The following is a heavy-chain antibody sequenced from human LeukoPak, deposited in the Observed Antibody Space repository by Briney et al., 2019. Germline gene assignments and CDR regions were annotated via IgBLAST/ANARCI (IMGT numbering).Heavy chain of an antibody. Sequence: PGGSLRLSCAASGFTFSSYWMSWVRQAPGKGLEWVSYISSSGSTIYYADSVKGRFTISRDNAKNSLYLQMNSLRAEDTAVYYCARTAELRYFDWLGKGAFVDVWGKGTTVTVSS. CDR2: ISSSGSTI. J-gene: IGHJ6*04. V-gene: IGHV3-48*04. D-gene: IGHD3-9*01. CDR3: ARTAELRYFDWLGKGAFVDV. CDR1: GFTFSSYW.